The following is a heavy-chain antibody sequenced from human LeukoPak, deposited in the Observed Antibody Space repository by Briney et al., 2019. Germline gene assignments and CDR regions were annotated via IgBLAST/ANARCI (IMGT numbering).Heavy chain of an antibody. CDR2: INTDGSST. CDR1: GFTFSSYW. J-gene: IGHJ4*02. CDR3: ARDLGGYSSGWTIDY. Sequence: PGGSLRLSCAASGFTFSSYWMHWVRQAPGKGLVWVSRINTDGSSTSYAASVKGLFTISRDNAKNTLYLQMNSLRAEDTAVYYCARDLGGYSSGWTIDYWGQGTLVTVSS. V-gene: IGHV3-74*01. D-gene: IGHD6-19*01.